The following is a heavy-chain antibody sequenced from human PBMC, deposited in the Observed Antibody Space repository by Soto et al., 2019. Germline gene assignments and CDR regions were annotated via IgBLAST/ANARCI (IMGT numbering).Heavy chain of an antibody. J-gene: IGHJ3*02. D-gene: IGHD3-9*01. V-gene: IGHV4-31*03. CDR1: GGSISSGGYC. CDR3: ASPYYDILTGYWSDAFDI. CDR2: IYYSGST. Sequence: QVQLQESGPGLVKPSQTLSLTCTVSGGSISSGGYCWSWIRQHPGKGLEWIGYIYYSGSTYYNPSLKSRVTISVDTSKNQFSLKLSSVTAADTAVYYCASPYYDILTGYWSDAFDIWGQGTMVTVSS.